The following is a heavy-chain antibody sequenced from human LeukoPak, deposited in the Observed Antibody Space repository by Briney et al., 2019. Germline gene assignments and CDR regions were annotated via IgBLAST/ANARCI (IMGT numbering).Heavy chain of an antibody. CDR3: ARDEEDYYDSSGYSYYFDY. V-gene: IGHV3-30*03. CDR1: EFTFSSYG. Sequence: PGRSLRLSCAASEFTFSSYGMHWVRQAPGKGLEWVAVISYDGSNKYYADSVKGRFTISRDNSKNTLYLQMNSLRAEDTAVYYCARDEEDYYDSSGYSYYFDYWGQGTLVTVSS. J-gene: IGHJ4*02. D-gene: IGHD3-22*01. CDR2: ISYDGSNK.